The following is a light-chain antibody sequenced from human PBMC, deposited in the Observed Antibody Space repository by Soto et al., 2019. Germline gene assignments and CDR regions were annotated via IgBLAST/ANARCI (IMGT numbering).Light chain of an antibody. J-gene: IGLJ1*01. CDR2: NVN. Sequence: QSALTQPASVSGSPGQSITTSCSGTNSDIGAYDYVSWYQQHPDKPRKLIIYNVNNRPSGVSFRLSGSKSANTASLTISGLQTEDEADYYCLSHTTRRIYVFGPGTKVTVL. CDR1: NSDIGAYDY. V-gene: IGLV2-14*03. CDR3: LSHTTRRIYV.